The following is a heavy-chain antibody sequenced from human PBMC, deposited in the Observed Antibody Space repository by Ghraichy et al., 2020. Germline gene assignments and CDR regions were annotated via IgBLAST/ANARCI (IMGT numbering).Heavy chain of an antibody. CDR2: MSYSGST. D-gene: IGHD3-9*01. CDR1: GGSISDYY. J-gene: IGHJ4*02. CDR3: ARAPHYDVLAALDY. Sequence: GSLRLSCTVSGGSISDYYWNWIRQPPGKGLEWIGYMSYSGSTNYNPSLESRLTMSVDTSRNLFSLELASATSADTAVYYCARAPHYDVLAALDYWGQGTLVTVSS. V-gene: IGHV4-59*01.